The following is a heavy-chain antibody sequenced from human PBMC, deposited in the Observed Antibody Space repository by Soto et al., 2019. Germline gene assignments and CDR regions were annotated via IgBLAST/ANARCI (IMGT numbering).Heavy chain of an antibody. V-gene: IGHV1-69*13. D-gene: IGHD3-16*01. CDR3: AREGAYYGMDV. CDR2: LIPIFGTA. Sequence: SVKVSCKASGGTFSSYAISWVRQATGHGLEWMGGLIPIFGTANYAQKFQGRVTITADESTSTAYMELSSLRSEDTAVYYCAREGAYYGMDVWGQGTTVTVSS. J-gene: IGHJ6*02. CDR1: GGTFSSYA.